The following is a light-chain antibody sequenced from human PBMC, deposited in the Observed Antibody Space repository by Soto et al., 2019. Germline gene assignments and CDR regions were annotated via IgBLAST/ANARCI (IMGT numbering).Light chain of an antibody. CDR3: QQYHTWT. CDR1: QSISNW. J-gene: IGKJ1*01. V-gene: IGKV1-5*03. CDR2: KAS. Sequence: DIQMPPSPSILSASVGTRFTIICRASQSISNWLAWYQQKPGKAPKLLIYKASRLDNGVPSRFSGSGSGTEFTLTSSHLQPDDFATYYWQQYHTWTFGRGTKVDIK.